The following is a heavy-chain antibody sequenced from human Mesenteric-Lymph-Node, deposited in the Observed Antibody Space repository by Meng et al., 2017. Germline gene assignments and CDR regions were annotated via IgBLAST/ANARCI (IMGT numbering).Heavy chain of an antibody. CDR2: IYYSGST. Sequence: QVQPQEAGPGLLKPSQTLSLTCTVSGGSISSGDYYWSWIRQPPGKGLEWIGYIYYSGSTYYNPSLKSRVTISVDTSKNQFSLKLSSVTAADTAVYYCARGYYDSSGYGYWYFDLWGRGTLVTVSS. CDR1: GGSISSGDYY. J-gene: IGHJ2*01. V-gene: IGHV4-30-4*01. CDR3: ARGYYDSSGYGYWYFDL. D-gene: IGHD3-22*01.